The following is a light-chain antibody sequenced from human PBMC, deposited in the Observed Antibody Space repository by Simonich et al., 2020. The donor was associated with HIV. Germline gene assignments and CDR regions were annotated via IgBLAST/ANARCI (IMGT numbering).Light chain of an antibody. Sequence: DIVMTQSPDSLAGSLGERATINCKSSTSVLYSANNKNYLAWYKQKPGQPPKLLISWASTRESVVPYRFSCSGSGTDFTLTISSLQAEDVAVYYCQQYYSAPCTFGQGTKLEIK. CDR2: WAS. CDR1: TSVLYSANNKNY. V-gene: IGKV4-1*01. CDR3: QQYYSAPCT. J-gene: IGKJ2*02.